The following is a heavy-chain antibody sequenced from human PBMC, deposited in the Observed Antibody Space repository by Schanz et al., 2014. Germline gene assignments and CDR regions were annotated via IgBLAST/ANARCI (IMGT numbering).Heavy chain of an antibody. V-gene: IGHV3-11*05. D-gene: IGHD7-27*01. Sequence: QVQLVESGGGVAQPGGSLRLSCAASGFTFTDYYISWIRQAPGMGLEWVSYISHNTFYTDYADSVKGRFTISRDNAKNSLYLEMTSLRGEDTAVYYCARENLNWEAFDIWGQGTVVTVSS. CDR2: ISHNTFYT. J-gene: IGHJ3*02. CDR3: ARENLNWEAFDI. CDR1: GFTFTDYY.